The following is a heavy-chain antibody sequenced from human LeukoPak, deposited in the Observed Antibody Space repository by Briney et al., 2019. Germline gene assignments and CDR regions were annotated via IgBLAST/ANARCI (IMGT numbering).Heavy chain of an antibody. CDR2: INPNSGGT. D-gene: IGHD3-3*01. J-gene: IGHJ5*02. V-gene: IGHV1-2*02. Sequence: GASVKVSCKASGYTFTGYYMHWMRQAPGQGLEWMGWINPNSGGTNYAQKFQGRVTMTRDTSISTAYMELSRLRSDDTAVYYCARDKGITIFGVVTNWFDPWGQGTLVTVSS. CDR3: ARDKGITIFGVVTNWFDP. CDR1: GYTFTGYY.